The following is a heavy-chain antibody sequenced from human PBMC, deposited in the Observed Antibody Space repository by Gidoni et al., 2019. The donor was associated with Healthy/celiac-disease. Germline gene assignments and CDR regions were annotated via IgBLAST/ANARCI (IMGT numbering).Heavy chain of an antibody. CDR2: ISYDGSNK. CDR1: GFPFSSYA. V-gene: IGHV3-30-3*01. CDR3: ARDLWVRVRNSGYYYGRTLYYYGMDV. Sequence: QVQLVEPGGGVVQPGRSLRLSCAASGFPFSSYAMHWVRQAPGKGLEWVAVISYDGSNKYYADSVKGRFTISRDNSKNTLYLQMNSLRAEDTAVYYCARDLWVRVRNSGYYYGRTLYYYGMDVWGQGTTVTVSS. D-gene: IGHD3-10*01. J-gene: IGHJ6*02.